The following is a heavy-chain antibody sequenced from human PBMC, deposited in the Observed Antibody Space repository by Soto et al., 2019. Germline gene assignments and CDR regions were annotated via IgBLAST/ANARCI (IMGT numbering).Heavy chain of an antibody. J-gene: IGHJ4*02. V-gene: IGHV1-18*01. CDR3: ARDDYYDSSGYPIDD. D-gene: IGHD3-22*01. Sequence: GASVKVSCKASGYTFTSYGISWVRQAPGQGLEWMGWISAYNGNTNYAQKLQGRVTMTTDTSTSTAYMELRSLRSDDTAVYYCARDDYYDSSGYPIDDWGQGTLVTVSS. CDR2: ISAYNGNT. CDR1: GYTFTSYG.